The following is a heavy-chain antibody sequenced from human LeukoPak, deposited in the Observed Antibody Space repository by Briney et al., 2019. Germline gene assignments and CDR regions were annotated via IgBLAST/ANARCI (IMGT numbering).Heavy chain of an antibody. V-gene: IGHV3-7*01. J-gene: IGHJ4*02. D-gene: IGHD1-26*01. CDR3: ARESHATFDY. Sequence: GGSLRLSCADSGFTFSNYWMSWVPQAPGKGLEWVANMNQDGSEKYYVDSVKGRFTISRDNAKNSLYLQMNSPRAEDTAVYYCARESHATFDYWGQGTLVIVSS. CDR2: MNQDGSEK. CDR1: GFTFSNYW.